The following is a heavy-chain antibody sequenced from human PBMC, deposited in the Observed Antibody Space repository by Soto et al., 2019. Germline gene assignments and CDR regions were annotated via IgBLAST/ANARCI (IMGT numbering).Heavy chain of an antibody. Sequence: GASVKVSCKASGYTFTSYGISWVRQAPGQGLEWMGWISAYNGNTNYAQKLQGRVTMTTDTSTSTAYMELRSLRSDDTAVYYCARDPRSIAARPSNWFDPWGQGTLVTVS. CDR3: ARDPRSIAARPSNWFDP. V-gene: IGHV1-18*01. CDR1: GYTFTSYG. D-gene: IGHD6-6*01. CDR2: ISAYNGNT. J-gene: IGHJ5*02.